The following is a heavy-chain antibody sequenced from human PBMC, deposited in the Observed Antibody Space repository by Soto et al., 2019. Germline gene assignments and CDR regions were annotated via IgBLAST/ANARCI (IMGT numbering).Heavy chain of an antibody. CDR3: AXVAIHLWSGHYYYYGMDV. D-gene: IGHD3-3*01. J-gene: IGHJ6*02. CDR2: ISAYNGNI. CDR1: GYTFTSYG. V-gene: IGHV1-18*01. Sequence: ASVEVSCKASGYTFTSYGISWVRQAPGQGLEWMGWISAYNGNINYAQKLQGRVTMTTDTSTSTAYMELRSLRSDDTAVYYCAXVAIHLWSGHYYYYGMDVWGQGTTVTVS.